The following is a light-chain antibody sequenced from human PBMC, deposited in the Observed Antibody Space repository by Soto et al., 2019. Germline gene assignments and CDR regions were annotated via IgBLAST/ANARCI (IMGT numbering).Light chain of an antibody. J-gene: IGLJ3*02. Sequence: QSVLTQPPSASGTPGQRFTMSCSGSSSNIVSYSVSWYLHLPGTAPKLLIYSDNQRPSGVPDRLSGSKSGTSASLAISGLQSEDEADYYCASWDDSLNGPVFGGGTKLTVL. CDR1: SSNIVSYS. CDR2: SDN. CDR3: ASWDDSLNGPV. V-gene: IGLV1-44*01.